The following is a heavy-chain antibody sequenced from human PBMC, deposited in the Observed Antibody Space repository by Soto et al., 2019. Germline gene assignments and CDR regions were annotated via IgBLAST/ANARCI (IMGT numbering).Heavy chain of an antibody. D-gene: IGHD2-15*01. CDR1: GFTFSSYG. CDR2: ISYDGSNK. V-gene: IGHV3-30*18. CDR3: AKGVYCSGGSCLSGRRGSYYGMDV. Sequence: PGGSLRLSCAASGFTFSSYGMHWVRQAPGKGLEWVAVISYDGSNKYYADSVKGRFTISRDNSKNTLYLQMNSLRAEDTAVYYCAKGVYCSGGSCLSGRRGSYYGMDVWGQGTTVTVSS. J-gene: IGHJ6*02.